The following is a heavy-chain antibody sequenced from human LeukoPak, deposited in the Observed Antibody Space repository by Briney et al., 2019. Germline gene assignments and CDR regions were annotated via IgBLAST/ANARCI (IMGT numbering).Heavy chain of an antibody. Sequence: SETLSLTCTVSGGSISSSSYYWGWIRQPPGKGLEWIGYIYHSGSTYYNPSLKSRVTISVDRSKNQFSLKLSSVTAADTAVYYCARVSSGWYGEEWGQGTLVTVSS. D-gene: IGHD6-19*01. CDR1: GGSISSSSYY. J-gene: IGHJ4*02. V-gene: IGHV4-39*07. CDR2: IYHSGST. CDR3: ARVSSGWYGEE.